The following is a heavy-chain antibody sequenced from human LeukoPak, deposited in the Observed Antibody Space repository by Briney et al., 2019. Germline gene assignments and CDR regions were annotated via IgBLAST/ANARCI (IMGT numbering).Heavy chain of an antibody. CDR2: ISDSGDNT. V-gene: IGHV3-23*01. CDR3: AKDGFLAAAASD. J-gene: IGHJ4*02. D-gene: IGHD6-13*01. CDR1: GFTFTSFA. Sequence: VASLRLSCETSGFTFTSFAMNWVRQAPGQGLEWVSTISDSGDNTYYADSVKGRFTISRDNSNHALYLQMTSLRADDTAVYYCAKDGFLAAAASDWGQGTLVTVSS.